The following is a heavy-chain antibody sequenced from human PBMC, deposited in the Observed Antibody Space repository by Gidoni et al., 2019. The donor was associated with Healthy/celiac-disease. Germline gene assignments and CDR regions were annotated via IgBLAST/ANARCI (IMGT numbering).Heavy chain of an antibody. CDR1: GGSISSSSYY. CDR3: ARHSNYYDSSGSIVY. D-gene: IGHD3-22*01. V-gene: IGHV4-39*01. Sequence: QLQLQESGPGLVKPSETLSLTCTVSGGSISSSSYYWGWIRQPPGKGLEWIGSIYYSGSTYYNPSLKSRVTISVDTSKNQFSLKLSSVTAADTAVYYCARHSNYYDSSGSIVYWGQGTLVTVSS. CDR2: IYYSGST. J-gene: IGHJ4*02.